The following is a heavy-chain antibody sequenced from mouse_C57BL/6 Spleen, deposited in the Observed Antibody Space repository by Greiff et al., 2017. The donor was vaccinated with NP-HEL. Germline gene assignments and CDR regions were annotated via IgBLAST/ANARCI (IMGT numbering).Heavy chain of an antibody. Sequence: VQLKQSGPELVKPGASVKISCKASGYTFTDYYMNWVKQSHGKSLEWIGDINPNNGGTSYNQKFKGKATLTVDKSSSTAYMELRSLTSEDSAVYYCARVDYYYAMDYWGQGTSVTVSS. J-gene: IGHJ4*01. CDR2: INPNNGGT. CDR3: ARVDYYYAMDY. V-gene: IGHV1-26*01. CDR1: GYTFTDYY.